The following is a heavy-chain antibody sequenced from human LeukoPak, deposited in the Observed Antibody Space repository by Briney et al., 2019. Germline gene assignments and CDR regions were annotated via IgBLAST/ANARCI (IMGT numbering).Heavy chain of an antibody. J-gene: IGHJ6*02. V-gene: IGHV4-59*01. CDR1: GGSISSYY. CDR2: IHYSGST. Sequence: SETLSLTCTVSGGSISSYYGGWIRQPPGKGLEWIGYIHYSGSTGYNPSLKSRVTISVDTSKNQFSLKLSSVTAADTAVYYCARSYDSRGYFYYGMDVWGQGTTVTVSS. D-gene: IGHD3-22*01. CDR3: ARSYDSRGYFYYGMDV.